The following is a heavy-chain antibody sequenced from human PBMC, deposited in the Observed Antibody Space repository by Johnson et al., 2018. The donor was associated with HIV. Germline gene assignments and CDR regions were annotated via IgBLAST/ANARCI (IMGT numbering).Heavy chain of an antibody. CDR2: ISYDGSNK. D-gene: IGHD1-14*01. CDR3: ARGDRGAFDI. J-gene: IGHJ3*02. V-gene: IGHV3-30*03. Sequence: QVQLVESGGGVVQPGRSLRLSCAASGFTFSSYGMHWVRQAPGKGLEWVAVISYDGSNKYYADSVKGRFTISRDNSKNTLYLQMNSLRAEDTAVYYCARGDRGAFDIWGQGTMVTVSS. CDR1: GFTFSSYG.